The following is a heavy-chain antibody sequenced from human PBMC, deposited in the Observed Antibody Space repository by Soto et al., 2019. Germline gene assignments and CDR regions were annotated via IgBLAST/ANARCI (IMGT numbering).Heavy chain of an antibody. CDR3: AREYTYYDSSGYYFNWFDT. J-gene: IGHJ5*02. CDR1: GYTFTSYG. CDR2: ISAYNGNT. V-gene: IGHV1-18*01. D-gene: IGHD3-22*01. Sequence: GASLKGSCKASGYTFTSYGSSWVRQAPGQGREWMGWISAYNGNTNYAQKLQGRVTMTTDTSTSTAYMELRSLRSDDTAVYYCAREYTYYDSSGYYFNWFDTWGQGTLVTVSS.